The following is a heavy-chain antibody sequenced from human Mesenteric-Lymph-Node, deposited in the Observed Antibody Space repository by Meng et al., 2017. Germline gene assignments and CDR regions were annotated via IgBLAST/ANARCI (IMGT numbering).Heavy chain of an antibody. CDR3: AKIGSNHQFDL. CDR2: INPHTGGI. J-gene: IGHJ4*02. CDR1: GYTFTVYY. D-gene: IGHD4-11*01. Sequence: QVQLVQSGAEVQKPGASVKVSCKASGYTFTVYYMHWVRQAPGQGLEWMGRINPHTGGINYAQELQGRVAMTREKSISTAYMEVSRLRTDDTAVYYCAKIGSNHQFDLWGQGTLVTVSS. V-gene: IGHV1-2*06.